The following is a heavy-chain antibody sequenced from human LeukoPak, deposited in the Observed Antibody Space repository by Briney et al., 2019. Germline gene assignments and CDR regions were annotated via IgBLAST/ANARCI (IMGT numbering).Heavy chain of an antibody. CDR1: GYTFTSYA. Sequence: ASVKVSCKASGYTFTSYAMHWVRQAPGQRLEWMGWINAGNGNTKYSRKFQGRVTITRDTSASTAYMELSSLRSEDTAVYYCARYRSEIDYWGQGTLVTVSS. CDR3: ARYRSEIDY. V-gene: IGHV1-3*01. D-gene: IGHD6-25*01. CDR2: INAGNGNT. J-gene: IGHJ4*02.